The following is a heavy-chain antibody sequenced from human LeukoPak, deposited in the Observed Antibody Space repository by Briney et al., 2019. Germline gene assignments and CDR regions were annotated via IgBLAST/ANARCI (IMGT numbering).Heavy chain of an antibody. CDR1: GFTFSNYA. CDR3: AKDGYFDWLYDAFDI. Sequence: GGSLRLSCAASGFTFSNYAMNWVRQAPGKGLEWVSTISGSGGRTYYADSVKGRFTISRDNSKNTLYLQMNSLRAEDTAVYYCAKDGYFDWLYDAFDIWGQGTMVTASS. CDR2: ISGSGGRT. J-gene: IGHJ3*02. V-gene: IGHV3-23*01. D-gene: IGHD3-9*01.